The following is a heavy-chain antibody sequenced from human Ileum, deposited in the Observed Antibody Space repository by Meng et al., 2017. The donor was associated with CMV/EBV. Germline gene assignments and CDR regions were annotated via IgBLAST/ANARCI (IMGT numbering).Heavy chain of an antibody. D-gene: IGHD2-15*01. Sequence: AASGFTFSRYYMHWVRQVPGKGLFWVSRIINDEGSATYADSVKGRFTISRDNAKSTLYLQMNSLSVEDTAVYYCARGGCSGTSCLDYWGQGTLVTVSS. V-gene: IGHV3-74*01. CDR3: ARGGCSGTSCLDY. CDR1: GFTFSRYY. CDR2: IINDEGSA. J-gene: IGHJ4*02.